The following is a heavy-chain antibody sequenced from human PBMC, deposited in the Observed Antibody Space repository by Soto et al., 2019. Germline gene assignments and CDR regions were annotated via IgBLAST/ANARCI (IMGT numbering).Heavy chain of an antibody. CDR3: ARDYSIFGVVITHYYYYGMDV. Sequence: QVQLVQSGAEVKKPGSSVKVSCKASGGTFSSYAISWVRQAPGQGLEWMGGIIPIFGTANYAKKFQGRVTITADKSTSTAYMELSSLRSEDTAVYYCARDYSIFGVVITHYYYYGMDVWGPGTTVTVSS. V-gene: IGHV1-69*06. CDR2: IIPIFGTA. CDR1: GGTFSSYA. J-gene: IGHJ6*02. D-gene: IGHD3-3*01.